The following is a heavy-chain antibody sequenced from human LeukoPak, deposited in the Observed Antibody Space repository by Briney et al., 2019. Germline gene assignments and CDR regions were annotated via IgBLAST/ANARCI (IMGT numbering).Heavy chain of an antibody. CDR1: GFTFSSYS. CDR2: ISSSSSYI. V-gene: IGHV3-21*01. Sequence: GGSLRLSCAASGFTFSSYSMNWVRQAPGKGLEWVSSISSSSSYIYYADSVKGRFTISRDNAKNSLYLQMNSLRAEDTAVYYCARWGVMATITYYYYYGMDVWGQGTTVTVSS. CDR3: ARWGVMATITYYYYYGMDV. J-gene: IGHJ6*02. D-gene: IGHD5-24*01.